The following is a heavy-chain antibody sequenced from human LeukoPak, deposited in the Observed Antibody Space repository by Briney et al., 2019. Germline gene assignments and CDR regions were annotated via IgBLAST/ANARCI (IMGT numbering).Heavy chain of an antibody. Sequence: SETLSLTCAVYGEPLNGHYWSWIRQSPWKGLEWIGEGNDSGGTKFNPSLKSRVTISADTSKNQFSLKWSSVTAADTAVYYCAKDGQSGFSFDPWGQGTLVTVSS. J-gene: IGHJ5*02. CDR2: GNDSGGT. D-gene: IGHD1-26*01. CDR1: GEPLNGHY. CDR3: AKDGQSGFSFDP. V-gene: IGHV4-34*01.